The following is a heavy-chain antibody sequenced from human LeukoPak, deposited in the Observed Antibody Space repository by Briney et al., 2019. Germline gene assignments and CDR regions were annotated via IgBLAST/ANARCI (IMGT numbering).Heavy chain of an antibody. Sequence: SETLSLTCTVSGGSISSSSYYWGWIRQPPGKGLEWIGSIYYSGSTYYNPSLKSRVTIFVDTSKNQFSLKLSAVTAADTAVYYCARDQYKYDGNYRYYQHMDVWGKGTTVTVSS. V-gene: IGHV4-39*07. CDR1: GGSISSSSYY. D-gene: IGHD1-7*01. CDR2: IYYSGST. J-gene: IGHJ6*03. CDR3: ARDQYKYDGNYRYYQHMDV.